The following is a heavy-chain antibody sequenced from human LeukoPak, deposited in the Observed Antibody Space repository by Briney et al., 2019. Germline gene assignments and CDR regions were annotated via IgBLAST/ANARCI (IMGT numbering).Heavy chain of an antibody. V-gene: IGHV3-23*01. D-gene: IGHD6-13*01. Sequence: PGGSLTLSCAASGFIFSSHAMNWVRHAPGEGLGWVSAISASGGSTRYADSVEDRPTISRDNPKNTLYLQMNSQRATDPSVYFCEKVGPIEQLLARIDYWGQGTLVIVSS. CDR2: ISASGGST. CDR3: EKVGPIEQLLARIDY. J-gene: IGHJ4*02. CDR1: GFIFSSHA.